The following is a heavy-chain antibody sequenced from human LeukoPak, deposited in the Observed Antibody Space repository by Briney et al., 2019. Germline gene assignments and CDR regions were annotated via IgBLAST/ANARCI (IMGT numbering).Heavy chain of an antibody. Sequence: GGSLRLSCTSFGFIFDDYGMHWVRQAPGKGLERVAFIRYDASREYYVDSVKGRFTISRDNSKNTLYLQMSSLRVEDTAVYYCAKVGASYYGIDYWGQGARVTVSS. CDR3: AKVGASYYGIDY. CDR2: IRYDASRE. D-gene: IGHD1-26*01. V-gene: IGHV3-30*02. J-gene: IGHJ4*02. CDR1: GFIFDDYG.